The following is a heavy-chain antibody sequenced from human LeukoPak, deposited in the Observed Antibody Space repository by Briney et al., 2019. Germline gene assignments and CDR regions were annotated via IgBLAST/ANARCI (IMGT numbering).Heavy chain of an antibody. D-gene: IGHD1-1*01. J-gene: IGHJ4*02. CDR3: VRGGWELDY. V-gene: IGHV3-7*01. Sequence: PGGSLRLSCAASGFSVRDFWMAWVRQAPGKGLEWVAHIKEDRTADYYVDSVKGRFSISKDDGKNSLHLQMNSLRVEDTAVYYCVRGGWELDYWGLGTLVTVSS. CDR1: GFSVRDFW. CDR2: IKEDRTAD.